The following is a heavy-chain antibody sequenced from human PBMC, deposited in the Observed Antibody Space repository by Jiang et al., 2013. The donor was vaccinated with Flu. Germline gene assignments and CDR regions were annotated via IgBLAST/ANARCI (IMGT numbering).Heavy chain of an antibody. CDR2: VYFSGTT. Sequence: EYGPGLVKPSETLSLTCSVSNGAISSSSYYWAWIRQPPGKGLEWIGSVYFSGTTYYNPSLESRVTMSVDTSNNQFSLNLSSVTAADTAVYYCATVLRYSSDRYKRDYWGQGSLVTVSS. CDR3: ATVLRYSSDRYKRDY. D-gene: IGHD6-25*01. J-gene: IGHJ4*02. V-gene: IGHV4-39*01. CDR1: NGAISSSSYY.